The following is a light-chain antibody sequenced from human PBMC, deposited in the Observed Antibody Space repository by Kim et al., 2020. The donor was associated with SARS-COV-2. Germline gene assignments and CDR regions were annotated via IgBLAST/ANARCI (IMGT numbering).Light chain of an antibody. V-gene: IGKV3-15*01. CDR2: DAT. Sequence: SPGERATLSCRASQTINNKLVWYQHKPGQAPRLLIYDATTRATGVPARFIGSGSETDFTLTISSLQSEDFAVYYCQQSNDLPPLTFGQGTKVDIK. CDR3: QQSNDLPPLT. CDR1: QTINNK. J-gene: IGKJ1*01.